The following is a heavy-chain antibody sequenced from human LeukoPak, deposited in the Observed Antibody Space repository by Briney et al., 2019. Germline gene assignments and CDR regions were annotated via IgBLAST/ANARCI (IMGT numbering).Heavy chain of an antibody. V-gene: IGHV3-66*01. Sequence: PGGSLRLSCAASGFTVSSNHMSRVRQAPGKGLEWVSVFYNGGSTNYADSVKGRFTISSDNSKNTLYLQMNSLRVEDTAVYFCARASQWLAFDDWGQGTLVTVSS. CDR1: GFTVSSNH. J-gene: IGHJ4*02. D-gene: IGHD6-19*01. CDR3: ARASQWLAFDD. CDR2: FYNGGST.